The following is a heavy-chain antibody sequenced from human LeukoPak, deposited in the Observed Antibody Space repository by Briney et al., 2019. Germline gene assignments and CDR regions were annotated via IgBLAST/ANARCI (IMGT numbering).Heavy chain of an antibody. V-gene: IGHV1-18*01. D-gene: IGHD6-13*01. J-gene: IGHJ4*02. CDR1: GYTFSIYG. CDR3: ARDRGSSSPANYFDY. Sequence: GASVKVSCKASGYTFSIYGVTWVRQAPGQGLEWMGWISARNGNTNYAQKVQGRLTMTIDTSTSTAYMELRSLTSDDTAVYYCARDRGSSSPANYFDYWGQGTLVTVSS. CDR2: ISARNGNT.